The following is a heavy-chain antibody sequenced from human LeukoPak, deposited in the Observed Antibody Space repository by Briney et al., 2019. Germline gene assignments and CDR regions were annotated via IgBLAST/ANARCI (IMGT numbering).Heavy chain of an antibody. D-gene: IGHD5-18*01. J-gene: IGHJ4*02. CDR1: GFTFSSYG. CDR2: IWYDGSNK. V-gene: IGHV3-33*01. Sequence: PGRSLRLSCAASGFTFSSYGMHWVRQAPGKGLEWVAVIWYDGSNKYYADSVKGRFTISRDNSKNTLYLQMNSLRAEDTAVYYCARDRSAREGYSYGCPEYWGQGTLVTVSS. CDR3: ARDRSAREGYSYGCPEY.